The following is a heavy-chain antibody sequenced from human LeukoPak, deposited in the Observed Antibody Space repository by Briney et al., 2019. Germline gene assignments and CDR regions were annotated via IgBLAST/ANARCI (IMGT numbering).Heavy chain of an antibody. CDR3: GRGAAVAGSYWYFDL. D-gene: IGHD6-19*01. CDR2: INHSGST. V-gene: IGHV4-34*01. CDR1: GGPISGYY. J-gene: IGHJ2*01. Sequence: PSETLSLTCAVYGGPISGYYWNWIRQPPGKGLEWIGEINHSGSTNYNPSLKSRVTISVDTSKSQFSLKLSSVTAADTAVYYCGRGAAVAGSYWYFDLWGRGTLVTVSS.